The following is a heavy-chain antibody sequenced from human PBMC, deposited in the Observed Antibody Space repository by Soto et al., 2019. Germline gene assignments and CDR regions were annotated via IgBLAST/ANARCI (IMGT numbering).Heavy chain of an antibody. J-gene: IGHJ6*02. V-gene: IGHV3-33*08. CDR3: ARVTVMEFFYYYYGMDV. D-gene: IGHD4-17*01. Sequence: PGGSLRLSCEASGHNFNRNGMHWVRQAPGKGLEWVALISYDGSNEFYTDSVKGRFTISRDNAKNSLYLQMNSLRAEDTAVYYCARVTVMEFFYYYYGMDVWGQGTTVTVSS. CDR2: ISYDGSNE. CDR1: GHNFNRNG.